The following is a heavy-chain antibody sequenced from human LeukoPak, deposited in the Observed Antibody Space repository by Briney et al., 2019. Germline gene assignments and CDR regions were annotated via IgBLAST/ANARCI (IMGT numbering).Heavy chain of an antibody. V-gene: IGHV4-39*01. Sequence: PSETLSLTCTVSGGSISSSSYYWGWIRQPPGKGLEWIGSIYYSGSTYYNPSPKSRVTISVDTSKNPFSLKLSSVTAADTAVYYCARLEGQPGPIHHHYEGDYWGQGTLVTVSS. D-gene: IGHD3-22*01. J-gene: IGHJ4*02. CDR3: ARLEGQPGPIHHHYEGDY. CDR2: IYYSGST. CDR1: GGSISSSSYY.